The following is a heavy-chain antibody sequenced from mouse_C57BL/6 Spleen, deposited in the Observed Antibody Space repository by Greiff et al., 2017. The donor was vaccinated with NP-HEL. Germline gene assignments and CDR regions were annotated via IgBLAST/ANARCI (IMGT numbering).Heavy chain of an antibody. D-gene: IGHD1-1*01. CDR1: GYAFSSYW. J-gene: IGHJ4*01. V-gene: IGHV1-80*01. CDR2: IYPGDGDT. CDR3: ARSAVARDYYAMDY. Sequence: VMLVESGAELVKPGASVKISCKASGYAFSSYWMNWVKQRPGKGLEWIGQIYPGDGDTNYKGKFKGKATLTADKSSSTAYMQLSSLTSEDSAVYFCARSAVARDYYAMDYWGQGTSVTVSS.